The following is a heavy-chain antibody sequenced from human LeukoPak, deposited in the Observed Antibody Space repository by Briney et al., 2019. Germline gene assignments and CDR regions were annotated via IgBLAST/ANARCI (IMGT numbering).Heavy chain of an antibody. V-gene: IGHV3-48*01. J-gene: IGHJ4*02. D-gene: IGHD1-1*01. CDR2: ISSYSNTI. CDR3: AKDLHNWNSLGVH. Sequence: GGSLRLSCAASGFTFRNYWMHWVRQAPGKGLEWVSYISSYSNTIYYADSVKGRFTISRDNSKNTVDLQMESLRAEDTAVYYCAKDLHNWNSLGVHWGQGTLVTVSS. CDR1: GFTFRNYW.